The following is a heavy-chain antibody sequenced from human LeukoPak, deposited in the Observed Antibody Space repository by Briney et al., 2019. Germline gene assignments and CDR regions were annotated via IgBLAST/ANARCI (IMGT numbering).Heavy chain of an antibody. D-gene: IGHD6-19*01. V-gene: IGHV1-69*05. J-gene: IGHJ4*02. CDR3: ARGYSSGWYDAYYFDY. Sequence: ASVKVSCKAPGGTFSSYAISWVRQAPGQGLEWMGRIIPIFGTANYAQKFQGRVTITTDESTSTAYMELSSLRSEDTAVYYCARGYSSGWYDAYYFDYWGQGTLVTVSS. CDR2: IIPIFGTA. CDR1: GGTFSSYA.